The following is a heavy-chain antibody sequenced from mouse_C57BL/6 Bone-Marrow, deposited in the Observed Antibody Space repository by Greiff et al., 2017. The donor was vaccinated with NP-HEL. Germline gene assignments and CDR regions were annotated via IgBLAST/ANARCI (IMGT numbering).Heavy chain of an antibody. CDR1: GFTFSDFY. D-gene: IGHD4-1*01. V-gene: IGHV7-1*01. Sequence: EVMLVESGGGLVQSGRSLRLSCATSGFTFSDFYMEWVRQAPGKGLEWIAASRNKANDYTTKYSASVKGRFIVSRDTSQSILYLQMNALRAEDTAIYYCARDNWDWYFDVWGTGTTVTVSS. J-gene: IGHJ1*03. CDR3: ARDNWDWYFDV. CDR2: SRNKANDYTT.